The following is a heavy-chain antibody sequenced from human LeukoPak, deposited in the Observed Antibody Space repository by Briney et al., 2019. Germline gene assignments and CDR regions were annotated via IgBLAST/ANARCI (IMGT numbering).Heavy chain of an antibody. V-gene: IGHV3-48*01. CDR3: ARDRSPTWDY. CDR1: GFTFSSYS. J-gene: IGHJ4*02. CDR2: ISSSSSTI. D-gene: IGHD3-10*01. Sequence: TGGSLRLSCAASGFTFSSYSMNWVRQAPGKGLEWVSYISSSSSTIYYADSVKGRFTISRDNAKNSLYLQMNSLRAEDTAVYYCARDRSPTWDYWGQGTLVTVSS.